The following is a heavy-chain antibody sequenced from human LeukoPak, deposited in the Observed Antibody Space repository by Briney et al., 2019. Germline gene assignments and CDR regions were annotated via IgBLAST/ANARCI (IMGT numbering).Heavy chain of an antibody. J-gene: IGHJ3*02. CDR2: IIPIFGTA. V-gene: IGHV1-69*06. D-gene: IGHD2-21*02. CDR3: ARGGAYCGGDCSDAFDI. CDR1: GYTFTSYY. Sequence: SVKVSCKASGYTFTSYYMHWVRQAPGQGLEWMGGIIPIFGTANYAQKFQGRVTITADKSTSTAYMELSSLRSEDTAVYYCARGGAYCGGDCSDAFDIWGQGTMVTVSS.